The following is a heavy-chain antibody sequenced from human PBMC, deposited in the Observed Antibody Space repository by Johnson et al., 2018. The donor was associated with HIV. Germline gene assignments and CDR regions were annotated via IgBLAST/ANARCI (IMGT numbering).Heavy chain of an antibody. D-gene: IGHD3-10*01. CDR3: AREVEGAYYDGSGSYYNHAFDI. CDR1: GFTFSSYW. Sequence: EVQLVESGGGLVQPGGSLILSCAASGFTFSSYWMHWVRQAPGKGLVWVSRISSDGSTIYYADSVKGRFTISRDNAKNSLYLQMNSLRAEDTAVYYCAREVEGAYYDGSGSYYNHAFDIWGQGTMVTVSS. V-gene: IGHV3-74*01. CDR2: ISSDGSTI. J-gene: IGHJ3*02.